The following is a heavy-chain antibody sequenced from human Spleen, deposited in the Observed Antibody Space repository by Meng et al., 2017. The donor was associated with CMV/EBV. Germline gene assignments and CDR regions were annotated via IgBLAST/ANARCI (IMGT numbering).Heavy chain of an antibody. CDR1: GDIVRTHT. J-gene: IGHJ4*02. D-gene: IGHD3-10*01. V-gene: IGHV1-69*02. CDR2: IIPNSGIT. Sequence: SGDIVRTHTITWVRRAPGQGIEWVGRIIPNSGITNSAQKFRGRVTFSADTSTNTAFLDLRGLTSEDTAAYYCASAANSLGSSSFFSDWGQGTVVTVSS. CDR3: ASAANSLGSSSFFSD.